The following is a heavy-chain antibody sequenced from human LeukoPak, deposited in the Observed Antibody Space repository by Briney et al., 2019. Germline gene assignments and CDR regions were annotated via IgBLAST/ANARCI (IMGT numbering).Heavy chain of an antibody. V-gene: IGHV4-34*12. CDR3: ARSYNRVVLLYY. D-gene: IGHD3-10*01. J-gene: IGHJ4*02. CDR2: IIHSGSS. CDR1: GGSFSGYY. Sequence: SETLSLTCAVYGGSFSGYYWTWLRQPPGKGLEWIGEIIHSGSSNYNPSLKSRVTISVDTSKNQFSLKLTSVTAADTAVYYCARSYNRVVLLYYWGQGTLVTVSS.